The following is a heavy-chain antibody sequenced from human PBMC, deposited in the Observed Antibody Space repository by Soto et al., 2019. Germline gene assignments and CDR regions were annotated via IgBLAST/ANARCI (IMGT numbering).Heavy chain of an antibody. CDR1: GSDITTYY. Sequence: SETLSLTCTVSGSDITTYYWSWLRQSPGKGLEWIGHIYDTGSTTYNPSLKRRVTISVDTSNKQFSLRLTSVTAAGTAVYYCARCPIDHNWFDPWGQGTLVTVSS. CDR3: ARCPIDHNWFDP. J-gene: IGHJ5*02. CDR2: IYDTGST. D-gene: IGHD3-9*01. V-gene: IGHV4-59*01.